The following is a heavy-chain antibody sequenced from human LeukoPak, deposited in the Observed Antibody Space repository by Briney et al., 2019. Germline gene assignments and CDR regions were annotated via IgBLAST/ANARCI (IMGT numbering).Heavy chain of an antibody. CDR2: MYYDGST. CDR1: GDSISGYS. D-gene: IGHD4-17*01. Sequence: RTSETMSLTCTVSGDSISGYSWSWIRQPPGKGLEWIGYMYYDGSTNYNPSLRSRVTISVDTSKNQFSLKLSSVTAADTAVYYCARPLEATVTVPFDYWGQGTLVTVSS. CDR3: ARPLEATVTVPFDY. V-gene: IGHV4-59*08. J-gene: IGHJ4*02.